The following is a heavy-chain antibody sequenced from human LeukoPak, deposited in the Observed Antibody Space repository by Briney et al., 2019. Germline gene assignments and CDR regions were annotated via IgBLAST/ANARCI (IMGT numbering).Heavy chain of an antibody. D-gene: IGHD3-22*01. Sequence: SETLSLTCAVYGGSFSGYYWSWIRQPPGKGLEWIGEINHSGSTNYNPSLKSRVTISVDTSKNQFSLKLSSVTAADTAVYYCARDVYYYDSSGYYLFDYWGQGTLVTVSS. CDR2: INHSGST. J-gene: IGHJ4*02. CDR1: GGSFSGYY. V-gene: IGHV4-34*01. CDR3: ARDVYYYDSSGYYLFDY.